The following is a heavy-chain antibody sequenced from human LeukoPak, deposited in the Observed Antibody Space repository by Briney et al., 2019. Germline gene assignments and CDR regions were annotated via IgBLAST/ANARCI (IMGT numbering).Heavy chain of an antibody. CDR3: ARIFSSYADY. D-gene: IGHD6-6*01. CDR2: IYSGGST. J-gene: IGHJ4*02. V-gene: IGHV3-53*01. Sequence: AGGSLRLSCAASGVTVSSNYMSWVRQAPGKGLEWVSVIYSGGSTYYADSVKGGFTISRDNSKNTLYLQMNSLRAEDTAVYYCARIFSSYADYWGQGTLVTVSS. CDR1: GVTVSSNY.